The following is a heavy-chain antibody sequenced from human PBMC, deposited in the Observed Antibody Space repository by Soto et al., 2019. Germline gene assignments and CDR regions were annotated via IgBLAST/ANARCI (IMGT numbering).Heavy chain of an antibody. CDR2: ISAHNGNT. CDR3: ARGRYGDY. D-gene: IGHD1-1*01. J-gene: IGHJ4*02. V-gene: IGHV1-18*01. CDR1: GYAFTTYG. Sequence: GAEVKKPGASVKVSCKGSGYAFTTYGITWVRQAPGQGLEWMGWISAHNGNTNYAQKLQGRVTVTRDTSTSTAYMELRSLRSDDTAVYYCARGRYGDYWGQGALVTVSS.